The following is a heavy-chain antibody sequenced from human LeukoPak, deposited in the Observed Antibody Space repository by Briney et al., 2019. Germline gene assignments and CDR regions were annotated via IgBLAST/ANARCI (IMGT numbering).Heavy chain of an antibody. CDR1: GFTFISYA. V-gene: IGHV3-23*01. CDR3: ARNWNYRYYFDY. D-gene: IGHD1-7*01. CDR2: ISGSGGST. J-gene: IGHJ4*02. Sequence: PGGSLRLSCAASGFTFISYAMSWVRQAPGKGLEWVSAISGSGGSTYYADSVKGRFTISRDNSKNTLYLQMNSLRAEDTAVYYCARNWNYRYYFDYWGQGTLVTVSS.